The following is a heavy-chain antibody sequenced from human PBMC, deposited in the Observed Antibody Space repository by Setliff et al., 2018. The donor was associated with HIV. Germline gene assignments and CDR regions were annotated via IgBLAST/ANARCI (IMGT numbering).Heavy chain of an antibody. CDR1: GGSISSGSYY. J-gene: IGHJ6*03. CDR3: ARETYYYDNPQYYYYYMDV. Sequence: PSETLSLTCTVSGGSISSGSYYWSWIRQPAGKGLEWIGRIYTSGSTNYNPSLTSRVTISVDTSKNQFSLKLRSVTAADTAVYYCARETYYYDNPQYYYYYMDVWGKGTTVTVSS. V-gene: IGHV4-61*02. CDR2: IYTSGST. D-gene: IGHD3-22*01.